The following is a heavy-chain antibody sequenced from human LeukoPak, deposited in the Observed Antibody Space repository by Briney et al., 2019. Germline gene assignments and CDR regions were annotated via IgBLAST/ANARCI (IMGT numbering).Heavy chain of an antibody. CDR2: INHSGST. CDR1: GGSFSGYY. V-gene: IGHV4-34*01. Sequence: PSETLSLTCAVYGGSFSGYYWSWIRQPPGKGLEWIGEINHSGSTNYNPSLKSRVTISVDTSKNQFSLKLSSVTAADTAVYYCARGRVVPAANRGVYFDYWGQGTPVTVSS. CDR3: ARGRVVPAANRGVYFDY. D-gene: IGHD2-2*01. J-gene: IGHJ4*02.